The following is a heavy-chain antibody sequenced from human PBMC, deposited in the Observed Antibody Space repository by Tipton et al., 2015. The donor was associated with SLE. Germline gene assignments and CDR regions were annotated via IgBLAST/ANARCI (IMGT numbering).Heavy chain of an antibody. Sequence: QVQLAQSGAEVKKPGASVKVSCKASGHTFGRYGVTWVRQAPGQGLEWMGWISAYNGNTNYAQKLQGRVTMTTDTSTSTAYMELRSLRSDDTAVYYCARAGTMIARGYFDYWGQGTLVTVSS. D-gene: IGHD3-22*01. CDR2: ISAYNGNT. V-gene: IGHV1-18*01. CDR1: GHTFGRYG. J-gene: IGHJ4*02. CDR3: ARAGTMIARGYFDY.